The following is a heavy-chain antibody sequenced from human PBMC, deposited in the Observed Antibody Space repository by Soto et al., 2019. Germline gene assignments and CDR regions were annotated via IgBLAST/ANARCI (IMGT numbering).Heavy chain of an antibody. J-gene: IGHJ6*02. CDR2: IYYSGST. CDR1: GGSISSGGYY. CDR3: ARCQQNYDILTGYYPLYYYYYGMDV. Sequence: SETLSLTCTVSGGSISSGGYYWSWIRQHPGKGLEWIGYIYYSGSTYYNPSLKSRVTISVDTSKNQFSLKLSSVTAADTAVYYCARCQQNYDILTGYYPLYYYYYGMDVWGQGTTVTVSS. V-gene: IGHV4-31*03. D-gene: IGHD3-9*01.